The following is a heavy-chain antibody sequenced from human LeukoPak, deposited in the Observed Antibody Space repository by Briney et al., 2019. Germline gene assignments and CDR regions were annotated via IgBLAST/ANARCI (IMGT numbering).Heavy chain of an antibody. CDR3: ARADYSSGYYALEY. CDR1: GFTFSDYY. J-gene: IGHJ4*02. CDR2: ISSSGSTI. Sequence: TGGSLRLSCAASGFTFSDYYMGWIRQAPGKGLEWVSYISSSGSTIYYADSVKGRFTISRDNAKNSLYLQMNSLRAEDTAVYYCARADYSSGYYALEYWGQGTLVTVSS. V-gene: IGHV3-11*04. D-gene: IGHD3-22*01.